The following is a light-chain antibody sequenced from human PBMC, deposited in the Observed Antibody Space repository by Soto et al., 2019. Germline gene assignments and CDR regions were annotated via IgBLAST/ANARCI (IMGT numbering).Light chain of an antibody. CDR3: QQYNNWPPWT. J-gene: IGKJ1*01. CDR1: QSVSSN. CDR2: GAS. Sequence: EIVMTQSPATLSVSPGERATLSCRASQSVSSNLAWYQQKPRQAPRLLIYGASTRATGIPARFSGSGSGTELTLTISSLQSEDFAVYYCQQYNNWPPWTFGQGTKVEIK. V-gene: IGKV3-15*01.